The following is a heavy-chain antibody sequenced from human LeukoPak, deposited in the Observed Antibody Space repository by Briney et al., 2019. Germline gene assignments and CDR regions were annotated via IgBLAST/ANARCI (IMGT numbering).Heavy chain of an antibody. J-gene: IGHJ4*02. Sequence: GGSLRLSCAASGFTFSDYYMSWNRQAPGKGLEWVSYISSTSSVIYYADSVKGRFTISRDNAKSSLYLQMNSLRAEDTAVYYCARNLPAADYWGQGTLVTVSS. V-gene: IGHV3-11*04. CDR1: GFTFSDYY. CDR3: ARNLPAADY. D-gene: IGHD2-2*01. CDR2: ISSTSSVI.